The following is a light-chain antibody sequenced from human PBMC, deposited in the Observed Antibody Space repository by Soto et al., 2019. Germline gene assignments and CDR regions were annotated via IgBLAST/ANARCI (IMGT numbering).Light chain of an antibody. V-gene: IGLV2-11*01. CDR3: SSYTSKSSLI. J-gene: IGLJ2*01. Sequence: QSALTQPRSVSGSPGQSVSISCTGTSSDVGRYSYVSWYQQHPGKAPKLMIYDVSERPSGVPDRFSGSKSGNTASLTISGLQAEDEADYYCSSYTSKSSLIFGGGTKLTVL. CDR1: SSDVGRYSY. CDR2: DVS.